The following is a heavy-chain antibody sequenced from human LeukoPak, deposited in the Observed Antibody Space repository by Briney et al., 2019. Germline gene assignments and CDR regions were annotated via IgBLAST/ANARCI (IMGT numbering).Heavy chain of an antibody. CDR3: ARGTYSAYDLGSYMDV. CDR1: GATFRSSF. D-gene: IGHD5-12*01. CDR2: ITPIFGTT. V-gene: IGHV1-69*06. J-gene: IGHJ6*03. Sequence: SVKVSCKASGATFRSSFITWVRQAPGQGLEWMGGITPIFGTTSYAQKFQGRVTITADKSTSTAYMELSSLRSEDTAVYYCARGTYSAYDLGSYMDVWGKGTTVTVS.